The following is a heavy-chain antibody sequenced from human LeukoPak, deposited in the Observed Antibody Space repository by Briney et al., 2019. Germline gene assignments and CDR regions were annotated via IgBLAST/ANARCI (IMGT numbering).Heavy chain of an antibody. CDR2: IYYSGST. CDR1: GGSISSGSYY. CDR3: ARQGHYGDYPKFDY. D-gene: IGHD4-17*01. V-gene: IGHV4-39*01. Sequence: PSQTLSLTCTVSGGSISSGSYYWGWIRQPPGKGLEWIGSIYYSGSTYYNPSLKSRVTISVDTSKNQFSLKLSSVTAADTAVYYCARQGHYGDYPKFDYWGQGTLVTVSS. J-gene: IGHJ4*02.